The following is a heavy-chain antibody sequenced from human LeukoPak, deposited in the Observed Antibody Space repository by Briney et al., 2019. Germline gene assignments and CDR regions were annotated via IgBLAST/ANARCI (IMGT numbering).Heavy chain of an antibody. CDR3: ARLKPGSSGYYYGLDY. Sequence: SETLSLTCTVSGGSINSAGYYWSWIRQPAGRGLEWIGRIYPSGSTNYNPSLKSRVTISVDTSKNQFSLKLSSVTAADAAVYYCARLKPGSSGYYYGLDYWGQGTLVTVSS. CDR1: GGSINSAGYY. V-gene: IGHV4-61*02. CDR2: IYPSGST. J-gene: IGHJ4*02. D-gene: IGHD3-22*01.